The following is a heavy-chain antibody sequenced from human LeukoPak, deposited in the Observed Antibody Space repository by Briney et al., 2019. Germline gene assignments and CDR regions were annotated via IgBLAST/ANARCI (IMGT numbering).Heavy chain of an antibody. Sequence: GGSLRLSCAASGFTFSSYSMNWVRQAPGKGREWVSSISSSSSYIYYADSVKGRFTISRDNAKNSLYLQMNSLRAEDTAVYYCARADTAMVFDYRGQGTLVTVSS. D-gene: IGHD5-18*01. V-gene: IGHV3-21*01. J-gene: IGHJ4*02. CDR3: ARADTAMVFDY. CDR1: GFTFSSYS. CDR2: ISSSSSYI.